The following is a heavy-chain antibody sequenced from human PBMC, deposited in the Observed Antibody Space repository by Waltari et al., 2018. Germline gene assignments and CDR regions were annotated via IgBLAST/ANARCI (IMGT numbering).Heavy chain of an antibody. CDR3: ARLTILGTE. CDR2: VFYTGIT. Sequence: LRLQEPGPGLVKPSETLSLTCTVSGGSISSSDCYWGWIRQPPGKGLESVGSVFYTGITSNNPSLKSRVTISVDTSKNQFSLRLSSVTDADTAVYYCARLTILGTEWGQGTLVTVSS. V-gene: IGHV4-39*01. J-gene: IGHJ4*02. CDR1: GGSISSSDCY. D-gene: IGHD2-21*01.